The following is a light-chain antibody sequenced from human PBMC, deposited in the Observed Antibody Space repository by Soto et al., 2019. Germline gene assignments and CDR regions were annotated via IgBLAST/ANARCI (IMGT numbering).Light chain of an antibody. CDR3: CSNAGRHSYF. CDR2: EVT. CDR1: SRDIGGYNY. J-gene: IGLJ1*01. V-gene: IGLV2-8*01. Sequence: QSALTQPPSASGSPGQSVTISCTGTSRDIGGYNYVSWYQQHPGKAPKLLIYEVTKRPSGVPDRFSGSKSGNTASLTVSGLQADDEADYFCCSNAGRHSYFFGTGTKVTVL.